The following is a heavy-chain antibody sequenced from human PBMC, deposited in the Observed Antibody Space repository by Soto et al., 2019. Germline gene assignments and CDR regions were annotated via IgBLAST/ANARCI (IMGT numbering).Heavy chain of an antibody. V-gene: IGHV4-39*07. Sequence: SEALSLPCTVSGGSTSSSSSYWCWILHPAVKGLEWIGSIYYSGSTNYNPSLKSRVSMSVDTSKNQFSLNLSSVTAADTAVYYCARATPSDYSNYAFDYWGQGTLVTVSS. CDR3: ARATPSDYSNYAFDY. CDR2: IYYSGST. CDR1: GGSTSSSSSY. J-gene: IGHJ4*02. D-gene: IGHD4-4*01.